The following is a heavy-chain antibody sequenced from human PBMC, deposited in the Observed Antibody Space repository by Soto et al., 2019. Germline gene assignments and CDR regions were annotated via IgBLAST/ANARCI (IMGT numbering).Heavy chain of an antibody. Sequence: QVQLVQSGAEMKKPGSSVKVSCQPSGGTFNTYAMNWVRQAPGQGPEWMGDISPMFGAANYAPKFQGRVTITADESTGTSYMQLSSLTSEDTALYFCAREVHVHTPAFVYWGQGTLVTVSS. CDR1: GGTFNTYA. D-gene: IGHD3-16*01. CDR3: AREVHVHTPAFVY. CDR2: ISPMFGAA. J-gene: IGHJ4*02. V-gene: IGHV1-69*19.